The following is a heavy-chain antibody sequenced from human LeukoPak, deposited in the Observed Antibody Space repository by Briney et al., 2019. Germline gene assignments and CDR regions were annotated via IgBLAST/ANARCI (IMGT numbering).Heavy chain of an antibody. CDR2: INSDGRST. D-gene: IGHD2-21*01. CDR3: VRDVWGDRDSYLDY. J-gene: IGHJ4*02. Sequence: GGSLRLSCAASGFTFSSYWMHWVRQAPGKGLVWVSRINSDGRSTSYADSAKGRFTISRDNAKNTLYLQMNSLRAEDTAVYYCVRDVWGDRDSYLDYWGQGTLVTVSS. CDR1: GFTFSSYW. V-gene: IGHV3-74*01.